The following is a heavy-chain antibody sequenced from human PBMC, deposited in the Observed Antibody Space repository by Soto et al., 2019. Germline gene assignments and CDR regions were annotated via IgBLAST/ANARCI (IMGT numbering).Heavy chain of an antibody. V-gene: IGHV1-18*04. CDR2: ISAYNGNT. CDR3: ARDTYYYGSGSYFEFLNWFDP. CDR1: GYTFTSYG. Sequence: ASVKVSCKASGYTFTSYGISWVRQAPGQGLEWMGWISAYNGNTNYAQKLQGRVTMTTDTSTSTAYMELRSLRSDDTAVYYCARDTYYYGSGSYFEFLNWFDPWGQGTLVTVS. J-gene: IGHJ5*02. D-gene: IGHD3-10*01.